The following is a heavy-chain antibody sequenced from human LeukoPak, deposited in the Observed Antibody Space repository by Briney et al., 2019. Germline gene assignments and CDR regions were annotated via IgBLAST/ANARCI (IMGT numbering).Heavy chain of an antibody. D-gene: IGHD2-2*01. J-gene: IGHJ4*02. V-gene: IGHV3-43*01. Sequence: GESLRLSCAASGSMFDDHTMHWVRHATGKGLEWVSLITWDGGRTYYAASVKGRFTVSRDNSKNSLYLQMNSLRSQDTALYYGAKGDVDLPMHFHHWGQEGLVSVCS. CDR1: GSMFDDHT. CDR2: ITWDGGRT. CDR3: AKGDVDLPMHFHH.